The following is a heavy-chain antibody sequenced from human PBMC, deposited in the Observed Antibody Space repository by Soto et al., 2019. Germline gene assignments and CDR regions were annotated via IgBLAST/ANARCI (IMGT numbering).Heavy chain of an antibody. CDR3: ARLVMGATAHYYVLDV. CDR1: GGSITINIW. V-gene: IGHV4-4*02. CDR2: IYHSGNT. J-gene: IGHJ6*02. D-gene: IGHD1-26*01. Sequence: SETLSLTCAVSGGSITINIWCSCVRQPPGKGLEWIGEIYHSGNTNYNPSLKSRVTLSVDKSKSQISLKLTSVTAADTAVYYCARLVMGATAHYYVLDVWGQGTTVTVSS.